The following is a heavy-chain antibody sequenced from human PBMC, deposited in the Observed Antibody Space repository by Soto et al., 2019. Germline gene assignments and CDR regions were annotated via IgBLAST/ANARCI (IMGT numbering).Heavy chain of an antibody. D-gene: IGHD1-26*01. CDR3: ARGRGSYSFDY. CDR2: ISGSGGST. CDR1: GFTFRDYA. J-gene: IGHJ4*02. Sequence: LRLSCAASGFTFRDYAMNWVRQAPGKGLEWVSGISGSGGSTYYTDSVKGRFTIARDNSKNTLYLQMNSLRAEDTAIYYCARGRGSYSFDYWGQGTLVTVSS. V-gene: IGHV3-23*01.